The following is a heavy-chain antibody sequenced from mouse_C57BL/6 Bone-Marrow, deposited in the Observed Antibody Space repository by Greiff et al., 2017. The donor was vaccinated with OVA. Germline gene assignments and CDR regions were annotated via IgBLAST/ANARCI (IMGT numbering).Heavy chain of an antibody. V-gene: IGHV1-61*01. CDR2: IYPSDSET. J-gene: IGHJ4*01. D-gene: IGHD1-1*01. CDR1: GYTFTSYW. Sequence: QVQLQQPGAELVRPGSSVKLSCKASGYTFTSYWMDWVKQRPGQGLEWIGNIYPSDSETHYNQKFKDKATLTVDKSSSTAYMQLSSLTSEDSAVYYCARGGLDYYGSSCYAMDYWGQGTSVTVSS. CDR3: ARGGLDYYGSSCYAMDY.